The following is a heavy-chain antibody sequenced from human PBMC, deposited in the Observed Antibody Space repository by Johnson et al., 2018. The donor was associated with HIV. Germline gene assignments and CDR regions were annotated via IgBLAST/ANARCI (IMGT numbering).Heavy chain of an antibody. CDR1: GFTLDDYG. J-gene: IGHJ3*01. Sequence: VQLVESGGGLVQPGGSLRLSCAASGFTLDDYGMSWVRQAPGKGLEWVSGISWNGGSTGYADSVKGRFTISRDNAKNSLYLQMNSLRAEDTALYYCARVSRLGDIAVLSDVFDLWGQGTMVTVSS. V-gene: IGHV3-20*04. D-gene: IGHD6-19*01. CDR3: ARVSRLGDIAVLSDVFDL. CDR2: ISWNGGST.